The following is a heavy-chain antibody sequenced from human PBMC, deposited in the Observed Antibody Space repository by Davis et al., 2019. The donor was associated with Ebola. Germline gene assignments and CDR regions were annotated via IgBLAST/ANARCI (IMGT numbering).Heavy chain of an antibody. CDR1: GGTFSSYA. D-gene: IGHD2-21*01. J-gene: IGHJ4*02. CDR3: ARGPRWGGEVYNDY. V-gene: IGHV1-69*13. CDR2: IIPIFGTA. Sequence: AASVKVSCKASGGTFSSYAISWVRQAPGQGLEWMGGIIPIFGTANYAQKFQGRVTITADESTSTAYMELSSLRSEDTAVYYCARGPRWGGEVYNDYWGQGTLVTVSS.